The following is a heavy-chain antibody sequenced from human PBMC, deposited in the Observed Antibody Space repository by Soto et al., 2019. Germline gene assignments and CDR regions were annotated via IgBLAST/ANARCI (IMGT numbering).Heavy chain of an antibody. CDR1: GYSFTSYW. D-gene: IGHD3-10*01. CDR2: IYPGDSDT. J-gene: IGHJ6*02. CDR3: AGGGVRGVITRTKDYYGMDV. V-gene: IGHV5-51*01. Sequence: GESLKISCKGSGYSFTSYWIGWVRQMPGKGLEWMGIIYPGDSDTRYSPSFQGQVTISADKSISTAYLQWSSLKASDTAMYYFAGGGVRGVITRTKDYYGMDVWGQGTTVTVSS.